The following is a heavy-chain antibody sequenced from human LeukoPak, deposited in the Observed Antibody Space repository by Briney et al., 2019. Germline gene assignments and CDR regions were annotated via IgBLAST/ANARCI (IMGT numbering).Heavy chain of an antibody. CDR2: IWYDGSNK. J-gene: IGHJ4*02. CDR3: PRSWAHTVTWTLDY. V-gene: IGHV3-33*08. D-gene: IGHD4-17*01. Sequence: GGSLRLSCAASGFTFSNYLMTWVRQAPGKGLEWVAVIWYDGSNKYYADSVKGRFTIHRDNSKNTLYLQMNSLRDEDTDVYYCPRSWAHTVTWTLDYWGQGALVTVSS. CDR1: GFTFSNYL.